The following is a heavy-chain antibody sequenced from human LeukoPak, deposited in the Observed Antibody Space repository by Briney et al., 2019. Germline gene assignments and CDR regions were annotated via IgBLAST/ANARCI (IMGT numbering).Heavy chain of an antibody. CDR1: GGSFSGYY. CDR2: INHSGST. D-gene: IGHD3-16*01. CDR3: ARGILGWEITFGGARHWFDP. V-gene: IGHV4-34*01. J-gene: IGHJ5*02. Sequence: SATLSLTCAVYGGSFSGYYWSWIRQPPGKGLEWIGEINHSGSTNYNPSLKSRVTISVDTSKNQFSLKLSSVTAADTAVYYCARGILGWEITFGGARHWFDPWGQGTRVTVSS.